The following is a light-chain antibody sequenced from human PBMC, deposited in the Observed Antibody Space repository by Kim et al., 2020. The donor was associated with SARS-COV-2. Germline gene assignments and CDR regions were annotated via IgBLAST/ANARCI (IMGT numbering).Light chain of an antibody. J-gene: IGKJ4*01. V-gene: IGKV1-33*01. Sequence: DIRMTQSPSSLSASVGDRITITCQASQDISNHLNWYQQRPGKAPKLLIYDASNLDTGVPSRFSGSGSGTDFSFTITSLQPEDIATYYCQQYDNLLITFGGGTKVDIK. CDR2: DAS. CDR1: QDISNH. CDR3: QQYDNLLIT.